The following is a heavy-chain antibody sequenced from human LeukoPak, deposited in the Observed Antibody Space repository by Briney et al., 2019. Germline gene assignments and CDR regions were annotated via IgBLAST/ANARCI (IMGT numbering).Heavy chain of an antibody. J-gene: IGHJ4*02. D-gene: IGHD6-13*01. V-gene: IGHV4-34*01. CDR3: ARSGYSSIAAAVDY. CDR1: GGSFSGYY. Sequence: SETLSLTCAVYGGSFSGYYWSWIRQPPGKGLEWIGEINHSGSTNYNPSLKSRVTISVDTSKSQFSLKLSSVTAADTAVYYCARSGYSSIAAAVDYWGQGTLVTVSS. CDR2: INHSGST.